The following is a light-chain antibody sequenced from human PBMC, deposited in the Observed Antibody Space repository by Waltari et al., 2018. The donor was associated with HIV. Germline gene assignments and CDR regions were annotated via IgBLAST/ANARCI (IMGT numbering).Light chain of an antibody. Sequence: EIVLTQSPGTLSLSPGERATLSCRASQSLSSNYLAWYQQKPGQAPRLLIHGASSRATGIPDRFSGSVSETDFTLTISRLEPEDFAVYYCQQYGNSGTFGQGTKVEIK. CDR2: GAS. CDR3: QQYGNSGT. V-gene: IGKV3-20*01. J-gene: IGKJ1*01. CDR1: QSLSSNY.